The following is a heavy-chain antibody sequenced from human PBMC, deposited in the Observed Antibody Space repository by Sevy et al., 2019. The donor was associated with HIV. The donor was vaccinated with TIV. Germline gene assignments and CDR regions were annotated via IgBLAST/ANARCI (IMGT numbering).Heavy chain of an antibody. CDR1: GFTFDDYA. CDR2: ISWSSANI. Sequence: GGSLRLSCAASGFTFDDYAMHWVRQAPGKGLEWVSSISWSSANIGYADSVKGRFTISRDNAKNSLYLQMNSLRTEDTAFYYCVKARYSTSSPGWFDPWSQGTLVTVSS. V-gene: IGHV3-9*01. CDR3: VKARYSTSSPGWFDP. J-gene: IGHJ5*02. D-gene: IGHD3-16*02.